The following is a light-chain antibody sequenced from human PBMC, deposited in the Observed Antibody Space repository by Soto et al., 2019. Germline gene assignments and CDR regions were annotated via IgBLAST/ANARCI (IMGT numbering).Light chain of an antibody. J-gene: IGLJ2*01. CDR3: SSYAGIHILAVI. CDR1: STDVGGYNY. Sequence: QSVLTQPPSASGSPGQSITISCTGTSTDVGGYNYVSWYQQHPGKAPKLMIYEVTKRPSGVPDRFSGSKSGNTASLTVSGLQAEDEADYYCSSYAGIHILAVIFGGGTKLTVL. V-gene: IGLV2-8*01. CDR2: EVT.